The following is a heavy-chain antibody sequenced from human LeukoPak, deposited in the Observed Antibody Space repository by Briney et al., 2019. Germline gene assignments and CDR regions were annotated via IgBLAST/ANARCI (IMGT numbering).Heavy chain of an antibody. CDR2: VNSDGGST. J-gene: IGHJ3*02. V-gene: IGHV3-74*01. CDR1: GFTSSSDW. CDR3: ARSSGRSPFDM. D-gene: IGHD6-19*01. Sequence: GGSLRLSCAASGFTSSSDWMHWVRQGPGKGLVWVSRVNSDGGSTNYADSVKGRFTISRDNAKNTLYLQMNGLRADDTAVYYCARSSGRSPFDMWGQGTMVTVSS.